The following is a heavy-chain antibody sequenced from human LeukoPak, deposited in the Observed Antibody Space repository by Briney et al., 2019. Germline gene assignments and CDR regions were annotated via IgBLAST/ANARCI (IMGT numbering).Heavy chain of an antibody. CDR3: AKEPISKSMRYYFDY. V-gene: IGHV3-33*06. CDR2: IWYDGSNK. Sequence: GGSLRLSCAASGFTFSTYGMHWVRQAPGKGLEWVAVIWYDGSNKYYADSVKGRFTISRDNSKNTLYLQMNSLRAEDTAVYYCAKEPISKSMRYYFDYWGQGTLVTVTS. J-gene: IGHJ4*02. D-gene: IGHD5-24*01. CDR1: GFTFSTYG.